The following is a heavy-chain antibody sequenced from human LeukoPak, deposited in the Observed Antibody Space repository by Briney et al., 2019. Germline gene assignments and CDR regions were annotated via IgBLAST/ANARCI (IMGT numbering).Heavy chain of an antibody. V-gene: IGHV3-11*01. CDR2: ISSSGSTI. CDR3: AAGRTYYDFWSGYTQNYFDY. CDR1: GFTFSDYY. Sequence: GGSLRLSCAASGFTFSDYYMSWIRQAPEKGLEWVSYISSSGSTIYYADSVKGRFTISRDNAKNSLYLQMNSLRAEDTAVYYCAAGRTYYDFWSGYTQNYFDYWGQGTLVTVSS. J-gene: IGHJ4*02. D-gene: IGHD3-3*01.